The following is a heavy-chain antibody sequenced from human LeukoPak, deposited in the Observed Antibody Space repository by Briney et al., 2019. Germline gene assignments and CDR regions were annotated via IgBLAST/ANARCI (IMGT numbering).Heavy chain of an antibody. V-gene: IGHV5-51*01. CDR3: AKQEGTGWFDY. J-gene: IGHJ4*02. CDR2: IYPRDSDT. Sequence: GESLEISCKGSGYSFTTYWIGWVRQMPGKGLEWVAIIYPRDSDTRYSPSFQGQVTISADKSISTAYLQWSSLKASDTAMYYCAKQEGTGWFDYWGQGTLVTVSS. CDR1: GYSFTTYW. D-gene: IGHD6-19*01.